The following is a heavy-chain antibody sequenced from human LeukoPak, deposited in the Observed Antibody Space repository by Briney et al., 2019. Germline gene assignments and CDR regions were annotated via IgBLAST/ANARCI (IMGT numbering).Heavy chain of an antibody. Sequence: PSVPLSLLCCVSGDLMNSYFWTWIRQPAGKGLEWIGRMYGSSAPTYNPSLTSRVTMSVDTSKNQFSLKLSSVTAADTAVYYCARGGSPDVWGQGTTVTVSS. CDR2: MYGSSAP. J-gene: IGHJ6*02. CDR3: ARGGSPDV. V-gene: IGHV4-4*07. CDR1: GDLMNSYF. D-gene: IGHD3-16*01.